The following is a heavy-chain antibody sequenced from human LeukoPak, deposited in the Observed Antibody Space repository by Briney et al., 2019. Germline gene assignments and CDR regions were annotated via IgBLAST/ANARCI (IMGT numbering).Heavy chain of an antibody. Sequence: GRSLRLSCTASGFTFGDHAMSWVRQAPGKGLEWVGFIRSKAYGGTTEYAASVKGRFTISRDDSKSIAYLQMNSLETEDTALYYCTRGPILLWMHNGMDVWGQGTTVTVSS. J-gene: IGHJ6*02. V-gene: IGHV3-49*04. CDR1: GFTFGDHA. CDR2: IRSKAYGGTT. CDR3: TRGPILLWMHNGMDV. D-gene: IGHD5-18*01.